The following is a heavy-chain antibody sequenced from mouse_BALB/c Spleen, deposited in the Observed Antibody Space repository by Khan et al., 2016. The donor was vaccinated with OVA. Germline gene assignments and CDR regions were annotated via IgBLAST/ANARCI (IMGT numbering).Heavy chain of an antibody. CDR1: GYTFTTYW. J-gene: IGHJ2*01. CDR2: INPTSGYT. Sequence: QMQLEESGAELAKPGASVKMSCKASGYTFTTYWMHWVKQRPGQGLEWIGYINPTSGYTDYNDKFKDRATLSADKSSSTAYMQLNSLTSEDSAVYYCKRDRIDYWGKGTTSTVSS. CDR3: KRDRIDY. V-gene: IGHV1-7*01.